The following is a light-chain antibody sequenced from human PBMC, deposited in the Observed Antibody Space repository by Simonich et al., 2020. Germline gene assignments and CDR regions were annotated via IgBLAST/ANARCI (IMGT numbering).Light chain of an antibody. CDR3: QQRYSTPLT. CDR2: AAS. V-gene: IGKV1-39*01. Sequence: DIQMTQSPSSLSASVGDRVTITCRASQSISSYLNWYQQKPGKSPKLLIYAASSLQSWVPSRFSGSGSGTDVTLTISRLQPEDFATYYRQQRYSTPLTFGGGTKVEIK. J-gene: IGKJ4*01. CDR1: QSISSY.